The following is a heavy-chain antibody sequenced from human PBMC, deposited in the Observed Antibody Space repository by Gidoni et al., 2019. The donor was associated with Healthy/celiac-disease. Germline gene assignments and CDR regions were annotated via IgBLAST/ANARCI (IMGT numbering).Heavy chain of an antibody. CDR2: IYWDDDK. V-gene: IGHV2-5*02. CDR1: GFSLSTSGVG. CDR3: AHRGAMVTNLLGDAFDI. J-gene: IGHJ3*02. D-gene: IGHD5-18*01. Sequence: QITLKESGPTLVKPTQTLTLTCTFSGFSLSTSGVGVGWIRQPPGKALEWLALIYWDDDKRYSPSLKSRLTITKDTSKNQVVLTMTNMDPVDTATYYCAHRGAMVTNLLGDAFDIWGQGTMVTVSS.